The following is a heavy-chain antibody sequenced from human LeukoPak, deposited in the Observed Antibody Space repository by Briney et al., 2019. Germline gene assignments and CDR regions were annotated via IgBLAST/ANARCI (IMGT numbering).Heavy chain of an antibody. V-gene: IGHV3-11*01. J-gene: IGHJ5*02. D-gene: IGHD2-2*01. CDR3: ARCGFAYQRQSTWFDP. CDR1: GFTFSDYY. Sequence: PGGSLRLSCAASGFTFSDYYMSWIRQAPGKGLEWVSYISSSGSTIYYAGSVKGRFTISRDNAKNSLYLQMNSLRAEDTAVYYCARCGFAYQRQSTWFDPWGQGTLVTVSS. CDR2: ISSSGSTI.